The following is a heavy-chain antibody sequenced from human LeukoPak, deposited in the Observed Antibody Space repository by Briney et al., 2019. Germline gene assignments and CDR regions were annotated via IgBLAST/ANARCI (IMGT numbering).Heavy chain of an antibody. D-gene: IGHD2-8*01. V-gene: IGHV1-69*04. Sequence: SVKVSCKASGGTFSSYAISWVRQAPGQGLEWMGRIIPILGIANYAQKFQGRVTITADKSTSTAYMELSSLRSEDTAVYYCARADIVLMVYAMGSAFDIWGQGTMVTVSS. CDR1: GGTFSSYA. CDR2: IIPILGIA. J-gene: IGHJ3*02. CDR3: ARADIVLMVYAMGSAFDI.